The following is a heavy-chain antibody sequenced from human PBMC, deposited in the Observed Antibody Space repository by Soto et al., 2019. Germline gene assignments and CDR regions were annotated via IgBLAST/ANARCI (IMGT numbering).Heavy chain of an antibody. CDR3: ARDXYYGSGTYYNFYSGMDV. CDR1: GGSISIGGYY. J-gene: IGHJ6*02. V-gene: IGHV4-30-4*01. Sequence: PSETLSLTCTVSGGSISIGGYYWTWVRQPPGKGLEWIGNIFHSGSTYYTPSLQSRVTISLDTSKNHFSLKLSSVTPADTAVYYCARDXYYGSGTYYNFYSGMDVWGQGTTVTVSS. CDR2: IFHSGST. D-gene: IGHD3-10*01.